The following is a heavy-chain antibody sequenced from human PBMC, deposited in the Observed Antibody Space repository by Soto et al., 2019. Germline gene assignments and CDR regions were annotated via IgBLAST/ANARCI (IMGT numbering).Heavy chain of an antibody. J-gene: IGHJ4*02. V-gene: IGHV1-3*01. CDR3: ARNHQPLAAAAGPFDY. D-gene: IGHD6-25*01. CDR1: GYTFTSYA. CDR2: INAGNGNT. Sequence: ASVKVSCKASGYTFTSYAMHCVRQAPGQMLEWMGWINAGNGNTKYSQKFQGRVTITRDTSASTAYMELSSLRSEDTAVYYCARNHQPLAAAAGPFDYWGQGTLVTVSS.